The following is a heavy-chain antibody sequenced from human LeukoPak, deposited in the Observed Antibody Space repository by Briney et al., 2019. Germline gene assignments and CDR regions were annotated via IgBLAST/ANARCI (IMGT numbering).Heavy chain of an antibody. CDR1: GFTFDDYA. D-gene: IGHD2-2*01. V-gene: IGHV3-43D*04. CDR2: ISWDGGST. Sequence: GGSLRLSCAASGFTFDDYAMHWVCQAPGKSLEWVSLISWDGGSTYYADSVKGRFTISRDNSKNSLYLQMNSLRAEDTALYYCATGYCSSTSCSQFDYWGQGTLVTVSS. J-gene: IGHJ4*02. CDR3: ATGYCSSTSCSQFDY.